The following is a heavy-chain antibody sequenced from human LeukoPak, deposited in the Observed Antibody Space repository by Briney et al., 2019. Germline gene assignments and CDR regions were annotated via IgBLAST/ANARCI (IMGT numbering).Heavy chain of an antibody. J-gene: IGHJ4*02. D-gene: IGHD3-22*01. CDR1: GFTFSSYA. Sequence: HPGGSLRLSCAASGFTFSSYAMSWVRQAPGKGLEWVSAISGSGGSTYYADSMKGRFTISRDNSKNTLYLQMNSLRAEDTAVYYCAKVLYYYDSSGYYYERPFDYWGQGTLVTVSS. V-gene: IGHV3-23*01. CDR3: AKVLYYYDSSGYYYERPFDY. CDR2: ISGSGGST.